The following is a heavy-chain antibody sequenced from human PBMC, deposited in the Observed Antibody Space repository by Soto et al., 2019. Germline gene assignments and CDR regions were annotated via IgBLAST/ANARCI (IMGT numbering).Heavy chain of an antibody. CDR1: GYSFTSYW. Sequence: GESLKISCKGSGYSFTSYWIGWVRQMPGKGLEWMGIIYPGDSDTRYSPSFQGQVTISADKSISTAYLQWSSLKASDTAMYYCARHPPRTNDSGGPRPIHWYFDIWGRGTLLTVSS. CDR3: ARHPPRTNDSGGPRPIHWYFDI. CDR2: IYPGDSDT. V-gene: IGHV5-51*01. D-gene: IGHD4-17*01. J-gene: IGHJ2*01.